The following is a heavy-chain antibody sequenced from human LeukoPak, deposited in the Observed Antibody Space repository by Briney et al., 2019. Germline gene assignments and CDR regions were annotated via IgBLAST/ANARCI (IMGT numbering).Heavy chain of an antibody. Sequence: SETLSLTCAVYGGSFSGYYWSWIRQPPGKGLEWIGEINHSGSTNYSPSLKSRVTISVDTSKNQFSLKLSSVTAADTAVYCCARDAPGVYYDFWSGYYTGGYFDYWGQGTLVTVSS. CDR3: ARDAPGVYYDFWSGYYTGGYFDY. CDR1: GGSFSGYY. J-gene: IGHJ4*02. D-gene: IGHD3-3*01. CDR2: INHSGST. V-gene: IGHV4-34*01.